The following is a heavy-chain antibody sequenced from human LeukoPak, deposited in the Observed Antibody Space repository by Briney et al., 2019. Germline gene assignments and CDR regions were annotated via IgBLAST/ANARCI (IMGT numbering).Heavy chain of an antibody. D-gene: IGHD3-22*01. CDR2: ISDDSSFT. V-gene: IGHV3-23*01. CDR3: ARGPSTYYYDSSGLRVPYYFDY. CDR1: GLRFRSYA. Sequence: GGSLRLSCVASGLRFRSYAMNWVRQAPGKGLECISTISDDSSFTYYADSVKGRSAISRDDSKNTLYLQMNSLRAEDTAVYYCARGPSTYYYDSSGLRVPYYFDYWGQGTLVTVSS. J-gene: IGHJ4*02.